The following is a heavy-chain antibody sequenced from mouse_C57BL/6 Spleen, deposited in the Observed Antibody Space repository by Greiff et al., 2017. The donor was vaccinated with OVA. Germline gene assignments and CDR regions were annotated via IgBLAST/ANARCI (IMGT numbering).Heavy chain of an antibody. J-gene: IGHJ2*01. V-gene: IGHV5-4*03. CDR1: GFTFSSYA. Sequence: EVKLQESGGGLVKPGGSLKLSCAASGFTFSSYAMSWVRQTPEKRLEWVATISDGGSYTYYPDNVKGRFTISRDNAKNNLYLQMSHLKSEDTAMYYCAGGRSDYFDYWGQGTTLTVSS. CDR3: AGGRSDYFDY. CDR2: ISDGGSYT.